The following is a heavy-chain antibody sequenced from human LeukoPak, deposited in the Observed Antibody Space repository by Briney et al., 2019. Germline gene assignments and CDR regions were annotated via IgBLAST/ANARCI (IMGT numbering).Heavy chain of an antibody. CDR1: GYTFTGYY. CDR3: ARKGGGPGFWSGYNYYYMDV. CDR2: INPNSGGT. Sequence: ASVKVSCKASGYTFTGYYMHWVRQAPGQGLEWMGWINPNSGGTNYAQKFQGRVTMTRNTSISTAYMELSSLRSEDTAVYYCARKGGGPGFWSGYNYYYMDVWGKGTTVTVSS. D-gene: IGHD3-3*01. J-gene: IGHJ6*03. V-gene: IGHV1-2*02.